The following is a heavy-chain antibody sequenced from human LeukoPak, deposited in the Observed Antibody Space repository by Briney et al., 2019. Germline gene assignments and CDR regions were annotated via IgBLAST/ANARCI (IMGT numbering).Heavy chain of an antibody. CDR3: ARVRLLWFGELLYYYYGMDV. CDR1: EFTFVRYA. Sequence: PGGSLRLSCAASEFTFVRYAMNWVRRAPGKGLEWVSYISSSSFKIGYADSVKGRFTISRDNAKNSLYLQMNSLRAEDTAVYYCARVRLLWFGELLYYYYGMDVWGQGTTVTVSS. D-gene: IGHD3-10*01. CDR2: ISSSSFKI. V-gene: IGHV3-48*04. J-gene: IGHJ6*02.